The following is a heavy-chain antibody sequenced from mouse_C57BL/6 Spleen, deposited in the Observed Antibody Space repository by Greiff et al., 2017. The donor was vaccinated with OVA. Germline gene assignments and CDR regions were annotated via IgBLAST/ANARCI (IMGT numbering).Heavy chain of an antibody. CDR2: IYPGDGDT. Sequence: VQLQQSGPELVKPGASVKISCKASGYAFSSSWMNWVKQRPGKGLEWIGRIYPGDGDTNYNGKFKGKATLTADKSSSTAYMQLSSLTSEDSAVYFCARREWEAMDYWGQGTSVTVSS. J-gene: IGHJ4*01. V-gene: IGHV1-82*01. CDR1: GYAFSSSW. D-gene: IGHD1-3*01. CDR3: ARREWEAMDY.